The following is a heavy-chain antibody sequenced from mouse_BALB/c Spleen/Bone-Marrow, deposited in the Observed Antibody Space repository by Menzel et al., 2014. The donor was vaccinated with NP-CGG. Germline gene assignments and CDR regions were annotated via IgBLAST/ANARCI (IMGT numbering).Heavy chain of an antibody. CDR3: NGNYYAMDY. Sequence: EVQLQQSGAELVRSGASVKLSCTASGFNIXDYYMHWVKQRPEQGLEWIGWIDPENGDTEYAPKFQGKATMTADTSSNTAFLQLSRLTSEDTAVYYCNGNYYAMDYWGQGTSVTVSS. CDR1: GFNIXDYY. CDR2: IDPENGDT. J-gene: IGHJ4*01. D-gene: IGHD2-1*01. V-gene: IGHV14-4*02.